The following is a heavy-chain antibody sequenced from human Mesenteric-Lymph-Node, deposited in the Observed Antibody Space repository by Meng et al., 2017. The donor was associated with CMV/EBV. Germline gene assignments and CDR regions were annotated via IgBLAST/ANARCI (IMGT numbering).Heavy chain of an antibody. CDR2: MKHGGSP. D-gene: IGHD1-26*01. CDR3: ARDLLFIVGATKVDGGFDP. Sequence: SETLSLTCAVHGAYFSGYYWSWIRQSPGKGLEWIGEMKHGGSPTYAASLKSRVTISLDTSKNQFSLKLSSVTAADTAVYYCARDLLFIVGATKVDGGFDPWGQGTLVTVSS. J-gene: IGHJ5*02. CDR1: GAYFSGYY. V-gene: IGHV4-34*01.